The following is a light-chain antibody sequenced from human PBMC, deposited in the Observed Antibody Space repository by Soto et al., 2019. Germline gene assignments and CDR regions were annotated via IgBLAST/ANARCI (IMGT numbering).Light chain of an antibody. V-gene: IGKV3-15*01. CDR1: QRVSSS. J-gene: IGKJ1*01. Sequence: EIVMTQSPATLSVSPGERATLSCRASQRVSSSLAWYQQKPGQAPRLLIYGASTRATGIPARFSGSGSGREFTLTISSLQSEDFAVYYCQQYNNWPPWTFGQGTKVEI. CDR2: GAS. CDR3: QQYNNWPPWT.